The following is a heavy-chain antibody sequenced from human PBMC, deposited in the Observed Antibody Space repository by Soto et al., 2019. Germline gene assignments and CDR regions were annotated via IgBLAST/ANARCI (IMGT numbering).Heavy chain of an antibody. V-gene: IGHV4-31*03. D-gene: IGHD3-10*01. Sequence: SETLSLTCTVSGGSISSGGYYWSWIRQHPGKGLEWIGCIYYSGSTYYNPSLKSRVTISVDTSKNQFSLKLSSVTAADTAVYYCARGRILLWFGESSAYYYGMDVGGQGTTVTVPS. CDR2: IYYSGST. CDR3: ARGRILLWFGESSAYYYGMDV. J-gene: IGHJ6*02. CDR1: GGSISSGGYY.